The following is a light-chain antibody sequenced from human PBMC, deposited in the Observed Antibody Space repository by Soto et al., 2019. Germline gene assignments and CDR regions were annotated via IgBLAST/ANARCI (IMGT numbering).Light chain of an antibody. CDR2: DVN. J-gene: IGLJ2*01. V-gene: IGLV2-23*02. CDR3: CSYGGGPSVHVL. Sequence: QSALTQPASVSGSPGQSITISCSGTGSDVGSYNLDSWYQQHPGKAPKLIIYDVNKRPSGVSNRVSGAKSGNTVSLTISGLQAEDEADYHCCSYGGGPSVHVLFGRGTKVTVL. CDR1: GSDVGSYNL.